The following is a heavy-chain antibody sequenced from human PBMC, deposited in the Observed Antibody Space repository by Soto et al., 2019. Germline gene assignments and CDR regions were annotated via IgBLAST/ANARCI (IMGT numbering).Heavy chain of an antibody. Sequence: GASVKVSCKASGYRFTNHGISWVRQAPGQGLEWMGWISGNDGKTKYARKFQGRVTMTTDTSTSTAYMEMNSLGHDDTSVYYCARHGGKLGITGTMGNFDYWGQGSLVTVSS. CDR2: ISGNDGKT. CDR3: ARHGGKLGITGTMGNFDY. CDR1: GYRFTNHG. D-gene: IGHD1-20*01. J-gene: IGHJ4*02. V-gene: IGHV1-18*01.